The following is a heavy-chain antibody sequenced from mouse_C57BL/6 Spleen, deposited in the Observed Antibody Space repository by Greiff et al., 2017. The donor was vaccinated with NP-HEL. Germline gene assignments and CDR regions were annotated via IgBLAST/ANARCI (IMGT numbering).Heavy chain of an antibody. Sequence: QVQLQQPGAELVRPGTSVKLSCKASGYTFTSYWMHWVKQRPGQGLEWIGVIDPSDSYTNYNQKFKGKATLTVDTSSSTAYMQLSSLTSEDSAVYYCASSITTVVATGQGFAYWGQGTLVTVSA. CDR1: GYTFTSYW. J-gene: IGHJ3*01. V-gene: IGHV1-59*01. CDR2: IDPSDSYT. D-gene: IGHD1-1*01. CDR3: ASSITTVVATGQGFAY.